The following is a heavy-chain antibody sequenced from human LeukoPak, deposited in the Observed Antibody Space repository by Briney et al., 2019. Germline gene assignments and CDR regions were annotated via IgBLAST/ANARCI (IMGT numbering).Heavy chain of an antibody. CDR2: IHYTGST. D-gene: IGHD3-10*01. V-gene: IGHV4-61*01. CDR3: ARGGYYGSGNDFRFDP. Sequence: PSETLSLTCTVSGSSISSGYYWSWIRQSPGKGLECIGYIHYTGSTNYNPSLKSRVTISVETSKNQFSLKLKSVTAADTAVYYCARGGYYGSGNDFRFDPWGQGTLVTVSS. J-gene: IGHJ5*02. CDR1: GSSISSGYY.